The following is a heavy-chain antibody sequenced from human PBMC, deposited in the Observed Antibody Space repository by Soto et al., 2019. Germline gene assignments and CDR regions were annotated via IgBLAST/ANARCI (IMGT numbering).Heavy chain of an antibody. V-gene: IGHV2-70*01. CDR3: ARITQGDYSWFDP. CDR1: GFSLTTSGMC. CDR2: IDWDNGK. D-gene: IGHD4-17*01. Sequence: SGPTLVNPTQTLTLTCSFSGFSLTTSGMCVGWIRQPPGKALEWLALIDWDNGKFYSPSLKTRLTISKDTSKNQVVLTMTNMDPVDTATYFCARITQGDYSWFDPWGPGTLVTVSS. J-gene: IGHJ5*02.